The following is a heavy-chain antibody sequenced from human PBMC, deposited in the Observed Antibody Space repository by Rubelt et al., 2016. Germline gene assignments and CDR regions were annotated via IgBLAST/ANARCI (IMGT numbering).Heavy chain of an antibody. CDR1: GFTFSSYA. J-gene: IGHJ4*02. V-gene: IGHV3-23*01. Sequence: GGGLVQPGGSLRLSCAASGFTFSSYAMSWVRQAPGMGLEWVSSISNSGGRTYYADSVKGRFTISRDNFKNTLYLQVSSLRADDTATYYCAKGGPVQLWEVGGQGTLVTVSS. D-gene: IGHD1-1*01. CDR3: AKGGPVQLWEV. CDR2: ISNSGGRT.